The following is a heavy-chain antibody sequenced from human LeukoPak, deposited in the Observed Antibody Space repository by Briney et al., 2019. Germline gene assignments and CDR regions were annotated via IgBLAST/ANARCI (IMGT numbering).Heavy chain of an antibody. CDR3: AKDDYGDYWDY. CDR1: GFTFSSYS. D-gene: IGHD4-17*01. V-gene: IGHV3-21*04. Sequence: GGSLRLSCAASGFTFSSYSMNWVRQAPGKGLEWVSSISSSSYIYYADSVKGRFTISRDNSKNTLYLQMNSLRAEDTAVYYCAKDDYGDYWDYWGQGTLVTVSS. CDR2: ISSSSYI. J-gene: IGHJ4*02.